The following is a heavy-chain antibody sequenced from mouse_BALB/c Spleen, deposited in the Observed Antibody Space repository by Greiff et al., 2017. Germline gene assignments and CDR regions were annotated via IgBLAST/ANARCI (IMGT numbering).Heavy chain of an antibody. J-gene: IGHJ4*01. Sequence: EVKLMESGGGLVKPGGSLKLSCAASGFTFSSYAMSWVRQTPEKRLEWVASISSGGSTYYPDSVKGRFTISRDNARNILYLQMSSLRSEDTAMYYCARRGNWDNYYAMDYWGQGTSVTVSS. D-gene: IGHD4-1*01. CDR3: ARRGNWDNYYAMDY. CDR2: ISSGGST. CDR1: GFTFSSYA. V-gene: IGHV5-6-5*01.